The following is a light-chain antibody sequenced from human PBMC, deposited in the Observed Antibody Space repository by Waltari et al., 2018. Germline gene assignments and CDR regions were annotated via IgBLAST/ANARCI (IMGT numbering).Light chain of an antibody. J-gene: IGKJ2*03. Sequence: IRMTQSAASLSASTGDRVTITCRASQTISRRLAWYQQKPGKAPKLLISAASSLASGCPSRCSGSGSGTEFTLTISSLQPDDSASYYCQQYKSYFSFGQGTTLEIK. V-gene: IGKV1-5*01. CDR2: AAS. CDR3: QQYKSYFS. CDR1: QTISRR.